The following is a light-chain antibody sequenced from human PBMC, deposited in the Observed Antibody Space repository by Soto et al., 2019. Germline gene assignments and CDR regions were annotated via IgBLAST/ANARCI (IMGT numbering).Light chain of an antibody. J-gene: IGKJ1*01. V-gene: IGKV1-39*01. CDR3: QQSYSTPQT. CDR2: AAS. Sequence: DIQMTHSPSSLSASVGDRVTITCRASQSISSYLNWYQQKPGKAPKLLIYAASSLQSGVPSRFSGSGSGIDFTLTISSLQPEDFATYYCQQSYSTPQTFGQGTKVDI. CDR1: QSISSY.